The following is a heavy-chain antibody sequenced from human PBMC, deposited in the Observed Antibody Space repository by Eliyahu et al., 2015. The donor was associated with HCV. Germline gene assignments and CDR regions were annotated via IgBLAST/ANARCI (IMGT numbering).Heavy chain of an antibody. D-gene: IGHD3-9*01. J-gene: IGHJ3*02. CDR2: ISSSGSTI. V-gene: IGHV3-11*01. CDR3: ARVFYDILTGPGYAFDI. Sequence: QVQLVESGGGLVXPGGSLRLSCAASXFXFXXSYMSWIRQAPGKGLEWXSYISSSGSTIYYADSVKGRFTISRDNAKNSLYLQMNSLRAEDTAVYYCARVFYDILTGPGYAFDIWGQGTMVTVSS. CDR1: XFXFXXSY.